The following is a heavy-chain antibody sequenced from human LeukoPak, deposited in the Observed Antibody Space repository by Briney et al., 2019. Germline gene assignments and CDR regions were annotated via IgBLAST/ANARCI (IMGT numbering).Heavy chain of an antibody. CDR2: ISSNGRSE. J-gene: IGHJ4*02. CDR1: GFTFNNYG. V-gene: IGHV3-30*03. D-gene: IGHD2-15*01. Sequence: GGSLRLSCAASGFTFNNYGMHWVRQAPGKGLEWVAVISSNGRSEYYADSVKGRFTISRDNAKNSLYLQMNSLRAEDTAVYYCARDEARCSGGSCYSDYWGQGTLVTVSS. CDR3: ARDEARCSGGSCYSDY.